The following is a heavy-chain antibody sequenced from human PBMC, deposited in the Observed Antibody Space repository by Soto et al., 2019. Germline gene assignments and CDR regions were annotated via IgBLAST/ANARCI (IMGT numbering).Heavy chain of an antibody. CDR1: GYAFTGYY. Sequence: ASVKVSCKSSGYAFTGYYIHWVRQAPGQGLEWMGWINPNSGDTNYAQKFQGRVTMTRDTSFSTAYMELSSLRSDDTAVYYCATRYRYVHFWGQGTLATVSS. CDR3: ATRYRYVHF. V-gene: IGHV1-2*02. CDR2: INPNSGDT. D-gene: IGHD5-18*01. J-gene: IGHJ4*02.